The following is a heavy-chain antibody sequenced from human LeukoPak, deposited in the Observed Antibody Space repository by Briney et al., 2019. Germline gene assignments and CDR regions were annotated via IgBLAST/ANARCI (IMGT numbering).Heavy chain of an antibody. Sequence: GRSLRLSCAASGFTFSSYGMHWVRQAPGKGLEWVAVISYDGSRKHYGDSVVGRFSISRDNSQNKVYLQMNSLRAEDTAVYYCVTHRLGEAYGMDVWGEGTTVTLSS. CDR2: ISYDGSRK. D-gene: IGHD3-10*01. V-gene: IGHV3-30*03. CDR3: VTHRLGEAYGMDV. J-gene: IGHJ6*04. CDR1: GFTFSSYG.